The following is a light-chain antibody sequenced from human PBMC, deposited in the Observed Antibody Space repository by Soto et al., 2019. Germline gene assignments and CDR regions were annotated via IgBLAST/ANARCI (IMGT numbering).Light chain of an antibody. CDR1: SSDVGGYNY. J-gene: IGLJ3*02. V-gene: IGLV2-8*01. CDR3: SSYAGSSNLV. Sequence: QSALTQPPSASGSPGQSVTISCTGTSSDVGGYNYVSWYQQHPGKAPKLMIYEVSKRPSGVPDRFSGSKSGNMASLTVSGLQAEDEADYYCSSYAGSSNLVFGGGTKVTVL. CDR2: EVS.